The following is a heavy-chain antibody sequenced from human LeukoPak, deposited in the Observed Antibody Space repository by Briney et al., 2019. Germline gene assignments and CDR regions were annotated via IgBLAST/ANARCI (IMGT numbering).Heavy chain of an antibody. CDR3: ATEVRPKYCSGGSCYDGMHY. V-gene: IGHV1-24*01. CDR2: FDPEDGET. Sequence: ASVKVSCKVSGYTLTELSMHWVRQAPGEGLEWMGGFDPEDGETICAQKFQGRVTMTEDTSTDTAYMELSSLRSEDTAVYYCATEVRPKYCSGGSCYDGMHYWGQGTLVTVSS. D-gene: IGHD2-15*01. CDR1: GYTLTELS. J-gene: IGHJ4*02.